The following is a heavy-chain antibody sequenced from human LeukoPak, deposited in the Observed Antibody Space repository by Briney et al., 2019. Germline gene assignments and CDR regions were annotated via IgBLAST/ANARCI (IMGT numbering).Heavy chain of an antibody. J-gene: IGHJ5*02. CDR3: ARDVTTQAYTWLDP. Sequence: SETLSLTCTVSVGSISSYYWSWIRQPAGKGLEWIGRVYTSGSISYSPSLKSRVAMSIDTSRNQFSLKMTSVTAADTAVYFCARDVTTQAYTWLDPWGQGTLVTVSS. V-gene: IGHV4-4*07. CDR1: VGSISSYY. CDR2: VYTSGSI. D-gene: IGHD4-17*01.